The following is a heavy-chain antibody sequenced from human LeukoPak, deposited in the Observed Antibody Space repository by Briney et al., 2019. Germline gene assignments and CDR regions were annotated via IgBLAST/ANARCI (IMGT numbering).Heavy chain of an antibody. J-gene: IGHJ6*04. CDR3: AELGITMIGGV. CDR2: ISYDGSNK. V-gene: IGHV3-30*18. Sequence: GGSLRLSCAASGFTFSSYGMHWVRQAPGKGLEWVAVISYDGSNKYYADSVKGRFTTSGDNSKNSLYLQMNSLRAEDTAVYYCAELGITMIGGVWGKGATVTISS. CDR1: GFTFSSYG. D-gene: IGHD3-10*02.